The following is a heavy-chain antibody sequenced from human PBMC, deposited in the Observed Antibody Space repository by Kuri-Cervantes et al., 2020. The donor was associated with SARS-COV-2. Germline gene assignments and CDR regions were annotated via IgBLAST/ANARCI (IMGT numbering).Heavy chain of an antibody. CDR1: GFSFRGYG. CDR2: ISGSGGST. D-gene: IGHD3-3*01. Sequence: GGSLRLSCAASGFSFRGYGMHWVRQAPGKGLEWVSAISGSGGSTYYADSVKGRFTISRDNSKNTLYLQMNSLRAEDTAVYYCAKGPYYDFWSGYYTTGLFDYYGMDVWGQGTTVTVSS. CDR3: AKGPYYDFWSGYYTTGLFDYYGMDV. J-gene: IGHJ6*02. V-gene: IGHV3-23*01.